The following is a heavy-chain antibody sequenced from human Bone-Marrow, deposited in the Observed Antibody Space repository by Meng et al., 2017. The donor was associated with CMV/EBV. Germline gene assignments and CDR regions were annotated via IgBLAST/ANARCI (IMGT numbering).Heavy chain of an antibody. CDR3: ARVRVLYWYFDL. D-gene: IGHD5-12*01. Sequence: GESLKISCAASGFTFSSYAMHWVRQAPGKGLEWVAVISYDGSNKYYADSVKGRFTISRDNSKNTLYLQMNSLRAEDTAVYYCARVRVLYWYFDLWGHGTLVTVSS. CDR1: GFTFSSYA. J-gene: IGHJ2*01. V-gene: IGHV3-30-3*01. CDR2: ISYDGSNK.